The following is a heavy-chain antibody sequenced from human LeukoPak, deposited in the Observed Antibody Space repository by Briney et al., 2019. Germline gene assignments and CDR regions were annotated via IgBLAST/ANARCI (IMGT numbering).Heavy chain of an antibody. D-gene: IGHD3-10*01. CDR3: ARDSNPRGGYDAFDF. CDR1: GFTFSGYW. J-gene: IGHJ3*01. V-gene: IGHV3-7*01. CDR2: IKGDESRK. Sequence: GGSLRLSCAASGFTFSGYWMTWVRRAPGKGLEWVANIKGDESRKYYVDSVKGRFTISRDNAKNSLYLQMNSLRAEDTAVYYCARDSNPRGGYDAFDFWGQGTLVTVSS.